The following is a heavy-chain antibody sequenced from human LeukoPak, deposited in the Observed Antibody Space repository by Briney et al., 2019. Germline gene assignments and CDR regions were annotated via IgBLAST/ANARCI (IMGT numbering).Heavy chain of an antibody. CDR1: GFTFSSYG. Sequence: PGRSLRLSCAASGFTFSSYGMHWVRQAPGKGLEWVAVISYDGSNKYYADSVKGRFTISRDNSKNTLYLQMNSLRAEDTAVYYCARTSGWYNPFDYWGQGTLVTVSS. J-gene: IGHJ4*02. V-gene: IGHV3-30*03. CDR3: ARTSGWYNPFDY. CDR2: ISYDGSNK. D-gene: IGHD6-19*01.